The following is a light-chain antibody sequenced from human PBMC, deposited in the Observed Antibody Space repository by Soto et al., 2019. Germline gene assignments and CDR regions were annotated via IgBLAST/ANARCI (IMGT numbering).Light chain of an antibody. J-gene: IGKJ1*01. V-gene: IGKV1-5*01. CDR1: QSIGTW. Sequence: DIQMTQSPSTLSASIGDRVTITCRASQSIGTWLAWYQQKPGRAPKLLIYDASTLESWVPSRLSGSGSGTDFTLTGSSLQPGDFATYHCQQYNSYLWTFGQGTKVEIK. CDR3: QQYNSYLWT. CDR2: DAS.